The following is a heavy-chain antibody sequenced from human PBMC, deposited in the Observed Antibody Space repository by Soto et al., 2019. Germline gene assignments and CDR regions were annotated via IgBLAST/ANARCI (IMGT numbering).Heavy chain of an antibody. J-gene: IGHJ4*02. Sequence: EVQLLESGGGLVQPGVSLRLSCVASGLTFSVSAMTWVRQAPGKGMEWVSTTGLSGRTTYYGDSVTGRFTVSRDNSKNTMALQTSSLTAEDTSVYYCARVRNTSRSFNFWGRGTPVTVAS. V-gene: IGHV3-23*01. CDR2: TGLSGRTT. CDR1: GLTFSVSA. CDR3: ARVRNTSRSFNF. D-gene: IGHD3-10*01.